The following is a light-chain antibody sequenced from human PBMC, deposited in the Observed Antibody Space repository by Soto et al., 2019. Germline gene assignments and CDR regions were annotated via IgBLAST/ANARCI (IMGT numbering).Light chain of an antibody. J-gene: IGLJ1*01. V-gene: IGLV2-23*01. CDR3: CSYAGGGTYV. Sequence: QSALTQPASVSGSPGQSITISCTGTSSNVGSYNLFSWLRQYPGKAPKLLIYEGSKRPAGISNRFSASKSGNAASLTISGLQPEDEADYHCCSYAGGGTYVFGTGTKVTVL. CDR2: EGS. CDR1: SSNVGSYNL.